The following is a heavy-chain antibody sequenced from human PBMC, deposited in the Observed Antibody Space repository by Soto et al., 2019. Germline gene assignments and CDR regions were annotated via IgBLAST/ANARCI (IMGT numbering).Heavy chain of an antibody. CDR3: ASDREVKCYGEEWFDP. CDR2: ISSSSNYI. CDR1: GFTFSSYS. D-gene: IGHD2-2*01. J-gene: IGHJ5*02. Sequence: EVQLVESGGGLVRPGGSLRLSCAASGFTFSSYSMNWVRQAPGKGLEWVSSISSSSNYIYYADSMKGRFTISRDNAKNSLYLQMNSLRAEDTAVYYCASDREVKCYGEEWFDPWGEGTLVTVSS. V-gene: IGHV3-21*01.